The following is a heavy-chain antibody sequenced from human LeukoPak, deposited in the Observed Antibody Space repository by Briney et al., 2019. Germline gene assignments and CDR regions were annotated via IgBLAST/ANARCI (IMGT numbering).Heavy chain of an antibody. D-gene: IGHD4-17*01. Sequence: PGGSLRLSCAASGFTFSSYAMSWVRQAPGKGLEWVSVISGSGGSTYYADSVKGRFTISRDNSKNTLYLQMNSLRAEDTAVYYCARDKLHGDYRRWFDPWGQGTLVTVSS. CDR1: GFTFSSYA. V-gene: IGHV3-23*01. J-gene: IGHJ5*02. CDR2: ISGSGGST. CDR3: ARDKLHGDYRRWFDP.